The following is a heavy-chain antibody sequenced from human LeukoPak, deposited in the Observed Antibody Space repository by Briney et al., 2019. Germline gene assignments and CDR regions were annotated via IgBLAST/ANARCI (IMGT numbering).Heavy chain of an antibody. V-gene: IGHV4-34*01. J-gene: IGHJ4*02. CDR1: GGSFSGYY. Sequence: KPSETLSLTCAVYGGSFSGYYWSWIRQPPGKGLVWIGEINHSGSTNYNPSLKGRVTISVDTSKNQFSLKLSSVTAADTVVYYCVRGIAVAGPTGNYFDYWGQGTLVTVSS. D-gene: IGHD6-19*01. CDR2: INHSGST. CDR3: VRGIAVAGPTGNYFDY.